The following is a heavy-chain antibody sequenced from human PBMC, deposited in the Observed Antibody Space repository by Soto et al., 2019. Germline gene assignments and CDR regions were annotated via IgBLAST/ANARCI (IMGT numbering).Heavy chain of an antibody. V-gene: IGHV1-2*04. CDR2: IDGDSGDT. CDR3: ARTPNNGRAGVYGMDV. J-gene: IGHJ6*02. CDR1: GYTFTNYY. Sequence: QVQLVQSGAEVKKPGASVKVSCKASGYTFTNYYIHWVRQAPGQGLEWMGWIDGDSGDTNYAQKFQGWVTMTTDTSFTTAYMELSRLTSDDTAVYYSARTPNNGRAGVYGMDVWGQGTTVTVSS. D-gene: IGHD1-26*01.